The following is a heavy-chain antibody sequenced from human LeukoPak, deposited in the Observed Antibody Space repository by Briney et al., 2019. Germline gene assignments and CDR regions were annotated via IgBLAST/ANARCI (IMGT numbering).Heavy chain of an antibody. CDR3: AKAGGSGYYNDAFDI. CDR2: ITWNSDRK. D-gene: IGHD3-22*01. Sequence: PGGSLRLSCAASGFTLDDYAMHWVRQVPGKGLEWVSGITWNSDRKGYADSVKGRFTISRDNVKNSLYLQMSSLRAEDMALYCCAKAGGSGYYNDAFDIWGQGTMVTVSS. J-gene: IGHJ3*02. CDR1: GFTLDDYA. V-gene: IGHV3-9*03.